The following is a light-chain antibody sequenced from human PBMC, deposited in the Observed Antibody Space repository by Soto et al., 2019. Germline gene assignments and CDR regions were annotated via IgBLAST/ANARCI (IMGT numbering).Light chain of an antibody. V-gene: IGLV2-11*01. CDR2: DVT. Sequence: QSALTQPRSVSGSPGQSVTISCTGISNNYVSWYQQHPGKVPKVIVYDVTLRPSGVSDRFSGSRSGNTASLAISGLRAEDEADDYCCSYSGTCTEVVFGGGTKVTVL. CDR3: CSYSGTCTEVV. J-gene: IGLJ2*01. CDR1: SNNY.